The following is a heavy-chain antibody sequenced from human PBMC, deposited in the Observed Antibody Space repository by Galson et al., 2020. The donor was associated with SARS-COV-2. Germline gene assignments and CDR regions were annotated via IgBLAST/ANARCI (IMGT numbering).Heavy chain of an antibody. CDR3: ARGGDYLNGMYV. CDR2: IYYSGST. Sequence: SETLSLTCTVSGGSISSYYWSWIRQPPGKGLEWIGYIYYSGSTNYNPSLKSRVTISVDTSKNQFSLKLSSVTAADTAGYYCARGGDYLNGMYVWGKGTTVTVSS. J-gene: IGHJ6*04. CDR1: GGSISSYY. V-gene: IGHV4-59*01. D-gene: IGHD1-26*01.